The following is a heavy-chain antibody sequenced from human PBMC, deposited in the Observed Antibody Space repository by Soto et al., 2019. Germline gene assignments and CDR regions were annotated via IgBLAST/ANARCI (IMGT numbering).Heavy chain of an antibody. V-gene: IGHV1-3*01. CDR3: ARVPPWGNSGSYYIQHYDS. D-gene: IGHD3-10*01. CDR2: INAGSGNT. J-gene: IGHJ4*02. Sequence: QVQLVQSGAEVKRPGASVKVSCKSSGYTFTTYALHWLRQAPGQGLQWMGWINAGSGNTKYSLDFQGRVNFTRDTPATTAYMELSSLRSDDTAVYYCARVPPWGNSGSYYIQHYDSWGQGTLVTVSS. CDR1: GYTFTTYA.